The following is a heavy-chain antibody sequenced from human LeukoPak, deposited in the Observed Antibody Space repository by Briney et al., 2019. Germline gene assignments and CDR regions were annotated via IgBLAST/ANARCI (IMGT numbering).Heavy chain of an antibody. D-gene: IGHD5-18*01. V-gene: IGHV1-2*02. J-gene: IGHJ4*02. CDR2: INPNSGGT. CDR3: ARDNLRYSYGGSLENY. Sequence: GASVKVSCKASGYTFTGYYMHWVRQAPGQGLEWMGWINPNSGGTNYAQKFQGRVTMTRDTSISTAYMELSRLRSDDTAVYYCARDNLRYSYGGSLENYWGQGTLVTVSS. CDR1: GYTFTGYY.